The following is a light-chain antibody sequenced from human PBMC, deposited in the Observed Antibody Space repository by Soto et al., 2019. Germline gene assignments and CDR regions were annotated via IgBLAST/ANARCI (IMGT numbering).Light chain of an antibody. CDR3: SSYAGSNNLV. J-gene: IGLJ2*01. V-gene: IGLV2-8*01. Sequence: QSALTQPPSASGSPGQSVTISCTGTSRDVGGYNYVSWYQQHPGKAPKLMIYEVSKRPSGVPDRFSGSKSGNTASLTVSGLHAEDEADYYCSSYAGSNNLVFGGGTKLTVL. CDR2: EVS. CDR1: SRDVGGYNY.